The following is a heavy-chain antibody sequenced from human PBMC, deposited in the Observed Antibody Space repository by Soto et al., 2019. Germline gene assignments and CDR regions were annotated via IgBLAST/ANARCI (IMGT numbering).Heavy chain of an antibody. CDR2: IGPNRGDT. CDR3: GRGRSGELVIFY. CDR1: GYIFTGYY. Sequence: QVQLVQSGAEVKNSGASVKVSCKASGYIFTGYYIHWVRQAPGQGPEWMGEIGPNRGDTRYAQKFQGRVTMTRDTSITTVYMELSNLSPDDTAMYYGGRGRSGELVIFYWGQGTLVTVYS. D-gene: IGHD1-7*01. V-gene: IGHV1-2*02. J-gene: IGHJ4*02.